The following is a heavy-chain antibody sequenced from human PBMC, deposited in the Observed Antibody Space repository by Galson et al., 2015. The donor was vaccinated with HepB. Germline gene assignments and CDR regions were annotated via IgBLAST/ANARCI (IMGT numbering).Heavy chain of an antibody. CDR3: ARGPRGSSSDNRFSFYYYYYLDV. J-gene: IGHJ6*03. D-gene: IGHD6-13*01. V-gene: IGHV1-3*01. CDR2: INAGNGHT. Sequence: SVKVSCKASGYTFNAYAMHWVRQAPGQRLEWMGWINAGNGHTKYSQKFQGRVIITSDTSATTAYMELSSLRSEDTAVYYCARGPRGSSSDNRFSFYYYYYLDVWGKGTTVTVSS. CDR1: GYTFNAYA.